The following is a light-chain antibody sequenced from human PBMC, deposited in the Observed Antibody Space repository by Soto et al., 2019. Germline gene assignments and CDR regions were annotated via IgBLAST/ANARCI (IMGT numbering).Light chain of an antibody. CDR2: GAS. V-gene: IGKV3-15*01. J-gene: IGKJ1*01. CDR1: QSVSSN. Sequence: IARTKTKNTLSVSPGERAAFSCRASQSVSSNLAWYQQKPGQAPRLLIYGASTRATGIPARFSGSGSGTEFTLTISSLHSEDFAVYYCQQDNTWPLWTFGHVTK. CDR3: QQDNTWPLWT.